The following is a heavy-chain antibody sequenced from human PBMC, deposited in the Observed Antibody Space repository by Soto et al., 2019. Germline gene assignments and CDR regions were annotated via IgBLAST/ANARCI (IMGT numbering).Heavy chain of an antibody. J-gene: IGHJ4*02. CDR1: GGSISSYY. Sequence: LSLTCTVSGGSISSYYWSWIRQPPGKGLEWIGYISYSGSTNYNPSLKSRVTISVDTSKNQFSLKLSSVTAADTAVYYCARRYGASFDYWGQGTLVTVS. CDR3: ARRYGASFDY. D-gene: IGHD4-17*01. CDR2: ISYSGST. V-gene: IGHV4-59*01.